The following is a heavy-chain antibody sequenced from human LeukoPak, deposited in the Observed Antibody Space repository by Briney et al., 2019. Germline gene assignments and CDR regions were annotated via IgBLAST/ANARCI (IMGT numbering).Heavy chain of an antibody. CDR1: GVSMTSSY. D-gene: IGHD2-21*02. J-gene: IGHJ1*01. V-gene: IGHV4-59*01. CDR2: IYYTGVI. CDR3: VRGERCGGDCSSLQQ. Sequence: PSGTLSLTCSVSGVSMTSSYWSWIRQPPGKGLEWIGYIYYTGVINYHPSLTGRVTISLDTSKSQFALTLTSMTAADTAVYYCVRGERCGGDCSSLQQWGQGTLVSVSS.